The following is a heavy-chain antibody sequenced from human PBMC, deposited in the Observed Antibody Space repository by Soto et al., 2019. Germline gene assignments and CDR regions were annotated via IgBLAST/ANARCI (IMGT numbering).Heavy chain of an antibody. D-gene: IGHD3-10*01. Sequence: SETLSLTCAVYGGSFSGYYWSWIRQPPGKGLEWIGEINHSGSTNYNPSLKSRVTISVDTSKNQFSLKLSSVTAADTAVYYCARDLWPMTSGRAGRDYFDPWGQGTLVTVSS. V-gene: IGHV4-34*01. CDR2: INHSGST. CDR3: ARDLWPMTSGRAGRDYFDP. J-gene: IGHJ5*02. CDR1: GGSFSGYY.